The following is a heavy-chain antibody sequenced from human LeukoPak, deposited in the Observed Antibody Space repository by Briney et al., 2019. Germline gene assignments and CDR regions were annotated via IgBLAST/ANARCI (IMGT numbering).Heavy chain of an antibody. CDR3: ARAAVAGFNGITPSYNWFDP. D-gene: IGHD6-19*01. V-gene: IGHV3-30*01. Sequence: GGSLRLSCAASGFTFSSYAMHWVRQAPGKGLEWVAVISYDGSNKYYADSVKGRFTISRDNSKNTLYLQMNSLRAKDTAVYYCARAAVAGFNGITPSYNWFDPWGQGTLVTVSS. J-gene: IGHJ5*02. CDR1: GFTFSSYA. CDR2: ISYDGSNK.